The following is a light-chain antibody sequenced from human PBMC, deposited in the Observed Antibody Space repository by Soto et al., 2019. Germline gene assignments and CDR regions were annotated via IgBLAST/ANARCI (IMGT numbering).Light chain of an antibody. CDR3: QKCNSAAHA. Sequence: DIQMTQSPSSLSASVGDRVTITCRASQGISNYLAWYQQKPGKVPKLLIYAASTLQSGVPSRFSGSGSGTDFTLTISSLQAEDVGTYDCQKCNSAAHALGRGTKLEIK. CDR2: AAS. V-gene: IGKV1-27*01. CDR1: QGISNY. J-gene: IGKJ2*01.